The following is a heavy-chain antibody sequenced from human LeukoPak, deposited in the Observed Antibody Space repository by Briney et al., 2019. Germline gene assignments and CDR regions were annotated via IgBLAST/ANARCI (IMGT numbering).Heavy chain of an antibody. V-gene: IGHV3-23*01. D-gene: IGHD2-15*01. CDR3: AKGGEYSTIEPYYMDV. CDR1: GFTFSSYA. CDR2: ISGSGGST. J-gene: IGHJ6*03. Sequence: GGSLRLSCAASGFTFSSYAMSWVRQAPGKGLEWVSAISGSGGSTYYADSVKGRFTISRDNSKNTLYLQMNSLRAEDTAVYYCAKGGEYSTIEPYYMDVWGKGTTVTVSS.